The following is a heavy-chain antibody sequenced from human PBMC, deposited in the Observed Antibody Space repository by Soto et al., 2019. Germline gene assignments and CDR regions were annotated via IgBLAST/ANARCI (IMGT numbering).Heavy chain of an antibody. D-gene: IGHD6-13*01. Sequence: PGGSLRLSCSASGFTFSSYAMHWVRQAPGKGLEYVSAISSNGGSTYYADSVKGRFTISRDNSKNTLYLQMSSLRAEDTAVYYCVKDQPRWYSSSLLGPFDYRGQGTLVTVSS. V-gene: IGHV3-64D*06. CDR2: ISSNGGST. J-gene: IGHJ4*02. CDR1: GFTFSSYA. CDR3: VKDQPRWYSSSLLGPFDY.